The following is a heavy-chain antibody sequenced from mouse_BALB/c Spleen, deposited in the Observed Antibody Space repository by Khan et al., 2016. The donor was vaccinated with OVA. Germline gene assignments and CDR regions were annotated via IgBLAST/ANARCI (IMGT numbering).Heavy chain of an antibody. Sequence: EVELVESGGGLVQPGGSRTLSCAASGFTFSGFGMHWVCQAPEKGLEWVAFISSDSNTIYYAYTVKGRFTISRDNPKKTLFLQMTGLRSEDTAMYFCARTGYYYFDYWGQGTTLTVSS. J-gene: IGHJ2*01. CDR3: ARTGYYYFDY. D-gene: IGHD4-1*01. V-gene: IGHV5-17*02. CDR2: ISSDSNTI. CDR1: GFTFSGFG.